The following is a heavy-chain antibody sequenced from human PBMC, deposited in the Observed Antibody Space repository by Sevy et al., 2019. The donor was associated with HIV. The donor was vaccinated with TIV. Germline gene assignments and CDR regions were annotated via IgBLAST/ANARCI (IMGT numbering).Heavy chain of an antibody. CDR1: GGSISSYY. Sequence: SETLSLTCTVSGGSISSYYWSWIRQPPGKGLEWIGYIYYSGSTNYNPSLKSRVTISVDTSKNQFSLKRSSVTAADTAVYYCARDGGSRIVGAPDAFDIWGQGTMVTVSS. D-gene: IGHD1-26*01. V-gene: IGHV4-59*01. CDR3: ARDGGSRIVGAPDAFDI. CDR2: IYYSGST. J-gene: IGHJ3*02.